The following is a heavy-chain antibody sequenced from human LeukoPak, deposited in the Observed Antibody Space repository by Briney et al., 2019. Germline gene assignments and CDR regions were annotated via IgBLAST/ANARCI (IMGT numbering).Heavy chain of an antibody. CDR1: GLNFSTYG. CDR3: AAAWKEGWLDP. D-gene: IGHD1-1*01. V-gene: IGHV3-33*01. CDR2: IWYDGTNK. Sequence: PGGSLRLSCAASGLNFSTYGMHWVRQAPGKGLEWVAVIWYDGTNKYYTDSVKGRFTISRDTSKNTLFLQMNSLRVEDTAVYYCAAAWKEGWLDPWGQGTLVTVSS. J-gene: IGHJ5*02.